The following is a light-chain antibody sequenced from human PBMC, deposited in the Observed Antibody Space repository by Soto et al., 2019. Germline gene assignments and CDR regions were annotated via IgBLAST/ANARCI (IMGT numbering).Light chain of an antibody. J-gene: IGKJ5*01. V-gene: IGKV3-20*01. Sequence: EIVLTQSPDTLSSSPGERATLSCRASQTIINNYLAWYQQRPGQAPRLLIYDASTRATGIPDRFSGSASGTDFTLTISRQEPEDFTVYYCHQYSDSPPFTFGQGTRLDI. CDR2: DAS. CDR3: HQYSDSPPFT. CDR1: QTIINNY.